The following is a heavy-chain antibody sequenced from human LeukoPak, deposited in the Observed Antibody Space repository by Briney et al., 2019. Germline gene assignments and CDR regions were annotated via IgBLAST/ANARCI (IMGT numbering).Heavy chain of an antibody. CDR1: GFTFSRYA. CDR3: ARARLITTGKDY. CDR2: ISPNGVST. V-gene: IGHV3-64*01. D-gene: IGHD3-22*01. Sequence: GGSLRLSCAVSGFTFSRYAMHWVRQAPGKGLEYVSAISPNGVSTYYAHSVQGRFTISGDNSKNTLYLQVGSLRTEDMAVYYCARARLITTGKDYWGQGTLVTVSS. J-gene: IGHJ4*02.